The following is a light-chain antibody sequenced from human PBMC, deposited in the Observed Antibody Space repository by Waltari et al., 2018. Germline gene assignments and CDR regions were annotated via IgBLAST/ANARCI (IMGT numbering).Light chain of an antibody. CDR3: QQYGNSPVT. J-gene: IGKJ4*01. CDR1: HYLSSTY. Sequence: IESTQSPATLSLSPGRQATFSCRPSHYLSSTYLAWYQQKPGQAPRLLIYDASKRATGIADRFSGSGSGTDFSLTISRLEPEDFAVFYCQQYGNSPVTFGGGTKVEIK. CDR2: DAS. V-gene: IGKV3-20*01.